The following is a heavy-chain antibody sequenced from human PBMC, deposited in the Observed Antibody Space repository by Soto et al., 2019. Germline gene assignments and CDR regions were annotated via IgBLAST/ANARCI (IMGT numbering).Heavy chain of an antibody. V-gene: IGHV4-31*03. CDR1: GVSISSGGSY. CDR3: ARESQDYYDSSGYTYYFDY. CDR2: IYYSGST. J-gene: IGHJ4*02. Sequence: QVQLQESGPGVVKPSQTLSLTCTVSGVSISSGGSYWGWIRQHPGTCLGWIGYIYYSGSTYYNPSTMRRVTTSEDTSTNQFTLKLSSLTAAYTAVYYCARESQDYYDSSGYTYYFDYWGQVTMVTVSA. D-gene: IGHD3-22*01.